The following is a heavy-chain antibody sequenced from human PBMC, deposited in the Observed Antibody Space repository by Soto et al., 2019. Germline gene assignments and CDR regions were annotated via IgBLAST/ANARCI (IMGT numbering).Heavy chain of an antibody. D-gene: IGHD1-7*01. CDR1: GGSFSDAY. J-gene: IGHJ6*02. V-gene: IGHV4-34*02. CDR3: ARAPRELLAEGPLFLYYYYGLDV. CDR2: VFHAGNT. Sequence: QVHLQQWGAGLLKPSGTLSLTCAVSGGSFSDAYWSWVRKSPGRGLEWIGEVFHAGNTNYNPSLKSRVTLSADTAKNQFSLRLTSVTAADSAVYYCARAPRELLAEGPLFLYYYYGLDVWGQGTTVVVSS.